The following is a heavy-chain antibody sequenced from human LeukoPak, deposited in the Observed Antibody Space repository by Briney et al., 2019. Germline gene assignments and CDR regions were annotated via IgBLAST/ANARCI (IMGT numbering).Heavy chain of an antibody. Sequence: ASVKVSCKASGYTFTNYIINWVRQAPGQGLEWMGKISAYNNNTNYAQKFQGRITMTTDTSTNTAYMDLRSLRSDDTAFCYCAREGAHDYGRLLWFDPWGQGTLVTVSS. CDR1: GYTFTNYI. CDR2: ISAYNNNT. J-gene: IGHJ5*02. V-gene: IGHV1-18*01. D-gene: IGHD4-17*01. CDR3: AREGAHDYGRLLWFDP.